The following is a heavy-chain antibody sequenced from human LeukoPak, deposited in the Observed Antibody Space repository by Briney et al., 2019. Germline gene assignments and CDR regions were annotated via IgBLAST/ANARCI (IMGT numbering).Heavy chain of an antibody. CDR2: ISAYNGNT. CDR1: GYTFTSYG. D-gene: IGHD3-3*01. CDR3: ARALSDDFWSPYQDD. J-gene: IGHJ4*02. V-gene: IGHV1-18*01. Sequence: ASVNVSCRASGYTFTSYGISWVRQAPGQGLEWMGWISAYNGNTNYAQKPQGSLTMTTDTSTSTAYMEVRSLRSDDTAVYYCARALSDDFWSPYQDDWGQGTLVGVSS.